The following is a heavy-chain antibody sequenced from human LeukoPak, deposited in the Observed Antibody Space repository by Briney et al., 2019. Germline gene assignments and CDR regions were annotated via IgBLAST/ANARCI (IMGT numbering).Heavy chain of an antibody. CDR2: IYYSGST. V-gene: IGHV4-31*03. CDR1: GGSISSGGYY. J-gene: IGHJ5*02. Sequence: PSETLSLTCTVSGGSISSGGYYWSWIRQHPGKGLEWIGYIYYSGSTNYNPSLKSRVTISVDTSKNQFSLKLSSVTAADTAVYYCARRTSAAITMIVVVMRARWFDPWGQGTLVTVSS. CDR3: ARRTSAAITMIVVVMRARWFDP. D-gene: IGHD3-22*01.